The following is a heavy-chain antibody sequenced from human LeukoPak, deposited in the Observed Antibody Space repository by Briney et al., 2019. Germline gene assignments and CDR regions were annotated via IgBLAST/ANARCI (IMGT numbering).Heavy chain of an antibody. V-gene: IGHV4-39*01. J-gene: IGHJ4*02. D-gene: IGHD6-13*01. CDR2: IYSGGGT. Sequence: SETLSLTCTVSGGSISSSSYYWGWTRQPPGKGLEWIGSIYSGGGTYYNPSLKSRVTISVDTSRNQFSLKLGSVTAADTAVYYCARHGSIATGAFTYWGQGTLVTVSS. CDR3: ARHGSIATGAFTY. CDR1: GGSISSSSYY.